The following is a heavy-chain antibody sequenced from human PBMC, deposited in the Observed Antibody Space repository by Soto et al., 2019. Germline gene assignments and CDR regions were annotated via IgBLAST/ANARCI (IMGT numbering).Heavy chain of an antibody. Sequence: GGSLRLSCAASGFTFSSYAMHWVRQAPGKGLEWVAVISYDGSNKYYADSAKGRFTISRDNSKNTLYLQMNSLRAEDTAVYYCARDGRFTMVRGGIGDGMDVWGQGTTVTVSS. CDR2: ISYDGSNK. D-gene: IGHD3-10*01. J-gene: IGHJ6*02. CDR1: GFTFSSYA. V-gene: IGHV3-30-3*01. CDR3: ARDGRFTMVRGGIGDGMDV.